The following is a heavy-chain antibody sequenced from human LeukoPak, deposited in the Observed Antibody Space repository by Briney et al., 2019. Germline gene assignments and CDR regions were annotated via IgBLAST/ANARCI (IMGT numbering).Heavy chain of an antibody. D-gene: IGHD2-15*01. J-gene: IGHJ4*02. V-gene: IGHV4-34*01. Sequence: SETLSLTCAVYGGSFSGYYWRWIRQPPGKGLEWIGEINHSGSTNYNPSLKSRVTISVDTSKNQFSLKLSSVTAADTAVYYCALVVVAPTLFDYWGQGTLVTVSS. CDR2: INHSGST. CDR3: ALVVVAPTLFDY. CDR1: GGSFSGYY.